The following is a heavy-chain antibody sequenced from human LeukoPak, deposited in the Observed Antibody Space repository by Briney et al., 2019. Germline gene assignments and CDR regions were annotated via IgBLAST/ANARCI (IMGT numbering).Heavy chain of an antibody. Sequence: ASVKVSCKAYGYTFTSYGISWVRQAPGQGLEWMGWISAYNGNTKSVQKLQDRVTMTADTATNTAYMELRSLRTDDTAVYYCVRDEPYSSGRYYFDYWGQGTLVTVSS. D-gene: IGHD6-19*01. J-gene: IGHJ4*02. CDR2: ISAYNGNT. CDR3: VRDEPYSSGRYYFDY. CDR1: GYTFTSYG. V-gene: IGHV1-18*01.